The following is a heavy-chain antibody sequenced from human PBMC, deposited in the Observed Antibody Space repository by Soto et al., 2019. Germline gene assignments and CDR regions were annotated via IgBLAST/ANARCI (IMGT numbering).Heavy chain of an antibody. CDR3: AKAYSNSWPNDWFDP. Sequence: EVQLLESGGGWLQPGGSLRLSCAASGFTFSSYAMNWVRQAPGKGLEWVSGITGSGAGSYYSDSVKGRFTISRDNSKNTLYLQMNSLRAEDTAVYYCAKAYSNSWPNDWFDPWGQVTLVTFSS. J-gene: IGHJ5*02. V-gene: IGHV3-23*01. CDR2: ITGSGAGS. D-gene: IGHD6-13*01. CDR1: GFTFSSYA.